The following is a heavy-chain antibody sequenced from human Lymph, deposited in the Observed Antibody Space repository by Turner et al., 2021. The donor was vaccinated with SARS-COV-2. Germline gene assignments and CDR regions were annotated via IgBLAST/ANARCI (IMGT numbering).Heavy chain of an antibody. Sequence: HGQGLEWLGGIIPIFGTGNYAQKFQGRVTITADESTSTSYMELSSLRSEDTAMYSCARETEVAGTLGAFDIWGQGTMVTVSS. V-gene: IGHV1-69*01. CDR2: IIPIFGTG. J-gene: IGHJ3*02. D-gene: IGHD6-19*01. CDR3: ARETEVAGTLGAFDI.